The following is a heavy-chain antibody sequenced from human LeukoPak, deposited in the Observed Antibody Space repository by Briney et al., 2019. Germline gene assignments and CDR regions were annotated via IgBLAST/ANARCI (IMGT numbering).Heavy chain of an antibody. V-gene: IGHV1-2*02. CDR1: GYTFTDHY. D-gene: IGHD6-13*01. J-gene: IGHJ4*02. CDR2: IKPNSGAT. Sequence: ASVKVSCKASGYTFTDHYMHWVRQAPGQGLEGMAWIKPNSGATNYAQKFQGRLTMTWDTSISTAYMELSRLRFDDTAVYYCARGTTRYSSSAFDYWGQGSLVTVSS. CDR3: ARGTTRYSSSAFDY.